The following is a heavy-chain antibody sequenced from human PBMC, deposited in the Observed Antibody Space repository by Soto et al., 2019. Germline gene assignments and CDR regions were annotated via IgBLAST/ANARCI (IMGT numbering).Heavy chain of an antibody. Sequence: LSLTCAVSGDSISGTNWWSWVRQPPGKGLEWIGEIYHSGSTNYNPSLKSRVTISVDKSKNQFSLNLNSVTAADTAVYYCARLLPPSFYFDFWGQGTLVTVSS. D-gene: IGHD2-15*01. V-gene: IGHV4-4*02. CDR2: IYHSGST. J-gene: IGHJ4*02. CDR3: ARLLPPSFYFDF. CDR1: GDSISGTNW.